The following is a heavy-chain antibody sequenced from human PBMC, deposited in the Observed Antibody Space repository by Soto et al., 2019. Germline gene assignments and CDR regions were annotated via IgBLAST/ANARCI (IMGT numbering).Heavy chain of an antibody. V-gene: IGHV3-33*01. Sequence: PGGSLRLSCAASGFTFSSYGMHWVRQAPGKGLEWVAVIWYDGSNKYYADSVKGRFTISRDNSKNTLYLQMNSLRAEDTAVYYCARDRCSSTSCYYYYYYYGMDVWGQGTTVTVSS. J-gene: IGHJ6*02. CDR3: ARDRCSSTSCYYYYYYYGMDV. D-gene: IGHD2-2*01. CDR2: IWYDGSNK. CDR1: GFTFSSYG.